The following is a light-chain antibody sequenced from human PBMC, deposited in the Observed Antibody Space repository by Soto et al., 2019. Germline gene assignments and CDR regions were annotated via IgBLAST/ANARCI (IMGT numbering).Light chain of an antibody. CDR3: SSYTISSTYV. CDR1: SSDVGGYNY. Sequence: QSALTQPASVSGSPVKSITISCTGTSSDVGGYNYVSWYQQYPGKAPKLKIYEVSNRPSGVSNRFSGSKSGNTASLTISGLQAEGEAEYYCSSYTISSTYVFGTGTKLTV. CDR2: EVS. J-gene: IGLJ1*01. V-gene: IGLV2-14*01.